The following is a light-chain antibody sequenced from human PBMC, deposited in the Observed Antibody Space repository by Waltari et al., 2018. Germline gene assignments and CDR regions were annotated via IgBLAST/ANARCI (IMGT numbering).Light chain of an antibody. CDR1: SNDVGAYNF. V-gene: IGLV2-14*03. Sequence: QSALPQPASVSGSPGQSITTSCTGTSNDVGAYNFVSWYQHHPGNAPHLIIYYVRVRPSGVSNRFSGSKSDNTAALTISGLQAEDEADYYCSVKRGNSFVVFGGGTKLTVL. CDR3: SVKRGNSFVV. CDR2: YVR. J-gene: IGLJ2*01.